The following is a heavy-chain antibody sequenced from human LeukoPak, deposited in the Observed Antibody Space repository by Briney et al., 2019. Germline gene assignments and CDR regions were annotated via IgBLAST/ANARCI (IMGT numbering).Heavy chain of an antibody. J-gene: IGHJ4*02. CDR2: ISGSGGNT. CDR3: AKEGSSGWYKNFDY. Sequence: GGSLRLSCAASGFTFSDYAMSWVRQAPGKGLEWVSAISGSGGNTDYADSVKGRFTISRDNSKNTLYLQMNSLRAEDTAVYYCAKEGSSGWYKNFDYWGQGTLVTVSS. D-gene: IGHD6-19*01. CDR1: GFTFSDYA. V-gene: IGHV3-23*01.